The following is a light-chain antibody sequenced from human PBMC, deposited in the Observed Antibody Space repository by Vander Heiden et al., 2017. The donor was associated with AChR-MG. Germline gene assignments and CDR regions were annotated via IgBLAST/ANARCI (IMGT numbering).Light chain of an antibody. CDR2: DVS. CDR1: SSDVGGYNY. Sequence: QSALTHPASVSGSPGQSITISCTGTSSDVGGYNYVSWYQQHPGKAPKLMIYDVSNRPSGVSNRFSGSKSGNTASLTISGLQAEDEADYYCSSYTSSSTTVFGGGTKLTVL. J-gene: IGLJ2*01. CDR3: SSYTSSSTTV. V-gene: IGLV2-14*01.